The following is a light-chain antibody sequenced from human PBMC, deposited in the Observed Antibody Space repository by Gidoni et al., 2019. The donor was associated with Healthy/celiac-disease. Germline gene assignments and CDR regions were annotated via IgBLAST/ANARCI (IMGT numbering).Light chain of an antibody. CDR3: QQYNSYSMYT. Sequence: DIQMTQSPSTLSASVGDRVTITCRASQSISSWLAWYQQKPGKAPKRLIYKASSVESGVPSRFSGSGSGTECTLTISSLQPDDFATYYCQQYNSYSMYTFXQXTKLEIK. V-gene: IGKV1-5*03. J-gene: IGKJ2*01. CDR2: KAS. CDR1: QSISSW.